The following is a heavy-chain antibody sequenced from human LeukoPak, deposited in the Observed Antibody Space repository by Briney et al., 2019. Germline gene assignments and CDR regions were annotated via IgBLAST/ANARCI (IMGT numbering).Heavy chain of an antibody. D-gene: IGHD6-6*01. V-gene: IGHV1-18*01. CDR2: ISAYNGNT. CDR3: ARGPLSGIAARPADY. Sequence: ASVKVSCKAPGYTFTSYGISWVRQAPGQGLEWMGWISAYNGNTNYAQKLQGRVTMTTDTSTSTAYMELRSLRSDDTAVYYCARGPLSGIAARPADYWGQGTLDTVSS. J-gene: IGHJ4*02. CDR1: GYTFTSYG.